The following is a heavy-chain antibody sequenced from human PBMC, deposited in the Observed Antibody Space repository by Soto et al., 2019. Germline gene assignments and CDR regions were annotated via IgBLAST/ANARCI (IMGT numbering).Heavy chain of an antibody. CDR1: GGSISSSSYY. Sequence: QLQLQESGPGLVKPSETLSLTCTVSGGSISSSSYYWGWIRQPPGKGLEWIGSIYYSGSTYYNPSLKSRVTISVDTSKNQFSLKLSSVTAADTAVYYCARTPEVTTCFDYWGQGTLVTVSS. D-gene: IGHD4-17*01. J-gene: IGHJ4*02. V-gene: IGHV4-39*01. CDR2: IYYSGST. CDR3: ARTPEVTTCFDY.